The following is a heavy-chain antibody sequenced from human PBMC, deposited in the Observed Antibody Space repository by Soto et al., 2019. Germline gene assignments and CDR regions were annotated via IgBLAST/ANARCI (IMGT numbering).Heavy chain of an antibody. Sequence: PSETLSLTCTVSGDSVSSGTYFWSWIRQPPGKGLEWIGYVYYSGSTNYNPSLKSRVTISVDTSKNQFSLELSSVTAADTAGYYCVKNFDYRGQGTLVTVSS. CDR1: GDSVSSGTYF. CDR2: VYYSGST. J-gene: IGHJ4*02. CDR3: VKNFDY. V-gene: IGHV4-61*01.